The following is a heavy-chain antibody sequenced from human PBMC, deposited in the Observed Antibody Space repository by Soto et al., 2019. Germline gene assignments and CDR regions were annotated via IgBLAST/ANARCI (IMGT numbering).Heavy chain of an antibody. CDR3: ARLGAFYQSLDP. Sequence: PSETLSLTCAVYGGSFSGYYWTWIRQPPGKGLEWIGEINHSGSTNYNPSLKSRVTISVDTSKNQFSLKLSSVTAADTAIYYCARLGAFYQSLDPWGQGTLVT. CDR2: INHSGST. J-gene: IGHJ5*02. CDR1: GGSFSGYY. V-gene: IGHV4-34*01. D-gene: IGHD3-3*02.